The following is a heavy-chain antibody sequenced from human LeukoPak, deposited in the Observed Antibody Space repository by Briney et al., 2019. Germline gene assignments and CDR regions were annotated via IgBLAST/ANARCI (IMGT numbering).Heavy chain of an antibody. CDR1: GLIVSSNY. J-gene: IGHJ4*02. V-gene: IGHV3-66*01. Sequence: GRSLRLSCAASGLIVSSNYMSWVRQAPGKGLEWVSITYSDGKTNYADSVKGRFTVSRDNSKNTLSLQMNRLRAEDTAVYYCACSGPYSNGGVMTDYWGQGTLVTVSS. CDR2: TYSDGKT. CDR3: ACSGPYSNGGVMTDY. D-gene: IGHD6-19*01.